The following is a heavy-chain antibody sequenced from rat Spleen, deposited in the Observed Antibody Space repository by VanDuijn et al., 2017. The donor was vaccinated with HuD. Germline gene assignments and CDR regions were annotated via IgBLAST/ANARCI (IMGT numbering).Heavy chain of an antibody. V-gene: IGHV2S30*01. CDR3: VRERVPGFAFYFDY. Sequence: QVQLKESGPGLVQPSQTLSLTCTVSGFSLTSNGVSWVRQPPGKGLEWMGRMRYDGDTYYNSALKSRLSISRDTSKNQVFLKMNSLQTDDTAIYFCVRERVPGFAFYFDYWGQGVMVTVSS. CDR2: MRYDGDT. J-gene: IGHJ2*01. D-gene: IGHD1-4*01. CDR1: GFSLTSNG.